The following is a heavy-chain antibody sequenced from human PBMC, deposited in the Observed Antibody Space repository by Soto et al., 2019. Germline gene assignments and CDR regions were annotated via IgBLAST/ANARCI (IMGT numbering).Heavy chain of an antibody. CDR2: IIPIFGTA. V-gene: IGHV1-69*12. J-gene: IGHJ5*02. D-gene: IGHD2-15*01. Sequence: QVQLVQSGAEVKKPGSSVKVSCKASGGTFSSYAISWVRQAPGQGLEWMGGIIPIFGTANYAQKFQGRVTIXXDXSXXTAYMELSSLRSEDTAVYYCASLDVVAATTGWFDPWGQGTLVTVSS. CDR1: GGTFSSYA. CDR3: ASLDVVAATTGWFDP.